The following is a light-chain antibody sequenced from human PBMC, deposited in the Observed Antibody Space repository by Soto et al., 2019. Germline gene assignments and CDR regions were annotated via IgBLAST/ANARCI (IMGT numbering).Light chain of an antibody. CDR3: CSYVTTPEI. CDR1: SSDVDDYRY. CDR2: DGT. J-gene: IGLJ1*01. V-gene: IGLV2-11*01. Sequence: QSVLAQPRSVSGSPGQLLTISFTGTSSDVDDYRYVSWYQQYPGKAPKLVIYDGTKRPSGVPDRFSGSNSGNTASLTISGLQAEDEADYYCCSYVTTPEIFGTGTRSPS.